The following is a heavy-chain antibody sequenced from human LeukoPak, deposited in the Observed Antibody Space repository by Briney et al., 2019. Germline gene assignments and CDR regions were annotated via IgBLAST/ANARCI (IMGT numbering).Heavy chain of an antibody. CDR2: IKQDGSEK. CDR3: TRVSWRGEIF. Sequence: GGSLRLSCAASGFTFSSYWMSWVRQAPGKGLEWVANIKQDGSEKYYVDSVKGRFTTSRDNAKKSLFLQMTSLRAEDTAVYYCTRVSWRGEIFWGQGTLVSVSS. V-gene: IGHV3-7*01. D-gene: IGHD3-3*01. J-gene: IGHJ4*02. CDR1: GFTFSSYW.